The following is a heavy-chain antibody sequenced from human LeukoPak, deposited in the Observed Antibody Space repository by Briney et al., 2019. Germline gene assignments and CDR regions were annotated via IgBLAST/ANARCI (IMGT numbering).Heavy chain of an antibody. Sequence: GGSLRLSCAASGFTFSSYAMSWVRQAPGKGLEWVSAISGSGGSTYYADSVKGRFTISRDNSKNTVFLQMNNLRAEDTAVYYCARVDWEGSGSYYFDYWGQGTLVTVSS. CDR1: GFTFSSYA. V-gene: IGHV3-23*01. CDR3: ARVDWEGSGSYYFDY. J-gene: IGHJ4*02. CDR2: ISGSGGST. D-gene: IGHD1-26*01.